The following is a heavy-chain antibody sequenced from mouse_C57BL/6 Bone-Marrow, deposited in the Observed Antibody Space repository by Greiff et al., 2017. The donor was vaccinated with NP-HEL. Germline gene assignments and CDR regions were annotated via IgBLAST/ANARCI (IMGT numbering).Heavy chain of an antibody. D-gene: IGHD1-1*01. V-gene: IGHV1-82*01. CDR2: IYPGDGDT. J-gene: IGHJ2*01. Sequence: QVQLQQSGPELVKPGASVKISCKASGYAFSSSWMNWVKQRPGKGLEWIGRIYPGDGDTNYNGKFKGKATLTADKSSSTAYMQLSSLTSEDSAVYVCARSGGLYDGSSYGYWGQGTTLTVSS. CDR3: ARSGGLYDGSSYGY. CDR1: GYAFSSSW.